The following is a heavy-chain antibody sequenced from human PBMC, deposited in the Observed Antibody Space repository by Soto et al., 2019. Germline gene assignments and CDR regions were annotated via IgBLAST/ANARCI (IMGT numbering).Heavy chain of an antibody. CDR2: IYYSGST. CDR1: GGSVSSGSYY. D-gene: IGHD3-3*01. J-gene: IGHJ5*02. V-gene: IGHV4-61*01. Sequence: SETLSLTCTVSGGSVSSGSYYWSWIRQPPGKGLEWIGYIYYSGSTNYNPSLKSRVTISVDTSKNQFSLKLSSVTAADTAVYYCARARQRFLIRENWFDPWGQGTLVTVSS. CDR3: ARARQRFLIRENWFDP.